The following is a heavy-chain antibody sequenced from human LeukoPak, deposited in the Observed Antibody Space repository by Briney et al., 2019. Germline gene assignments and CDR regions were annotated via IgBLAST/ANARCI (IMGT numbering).Heavy chain of an antibody. CDR2: ISSSSSYI. Sequence: GGSLRLSCAASGFTFSSYSMNWVRQAPGKGLEWVSSISSSSSYIYYADSVKGRFTISRDNSKNTLYLQMNSLRAEDTAVYYCAKDLFNSYYFDYWGQGTLVTVSS. CDR1: GFTFSSYS. D-gene: IGHD4-23*01. J-gene: IGHJ4*02. V-gene: IGHV3-21*04. CDR3: AKDLFNSYYFDY.